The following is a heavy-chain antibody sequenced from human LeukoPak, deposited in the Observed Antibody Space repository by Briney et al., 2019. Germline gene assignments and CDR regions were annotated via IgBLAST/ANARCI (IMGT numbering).Heavy chain of an antibody. CDR2: INHSGST. CDR1: GGSFSGYY. CDR3: ASGYSSSPFGYYYYYMDV. J-gene: IGHJ6*03. Sequence: SETLSLTCAVYGGSFSGYYWSWIRQPPGKGLEWIGEINHSGSTNYNPSLKSRVTISVDTPKNQFSLKLSSVTAADTAVYYCASGYSSSPFGYYYYYMDVWGKGTTVTVSS. V-gene: IGHV4-34*01. D-gene: IGHD6-6*01.